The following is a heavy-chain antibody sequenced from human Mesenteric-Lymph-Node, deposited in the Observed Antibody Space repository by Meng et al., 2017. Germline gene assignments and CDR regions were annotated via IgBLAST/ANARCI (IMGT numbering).Heavy chain of an antibody. CDR3: AKARTYDSSGYYYIDAFDI. J-gene: IGHJ3*02. V-gene: IGHV5-51*01. Sequence: GESLKISCKGSGYSFTSYWSSWVRQMPGKGLEWMGIIYPGDSDTRYSPSFQGQVTISADKSISTAYLQWSSLKASDTAMYYCAKARTYDSSGYYYIDAFDIWGQGTMVTVSS. CDR1: GYSFTSYW. CDR2: IYPGDSDT. D-gene: IGHD3-22*01.